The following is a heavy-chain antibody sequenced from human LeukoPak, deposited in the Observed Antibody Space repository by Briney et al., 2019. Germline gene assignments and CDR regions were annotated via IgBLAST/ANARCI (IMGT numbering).Heavy chain of an antibody. V-gene: IGHV1-2*02. CDR1: GYTFTGYY. CDR3: ATAPGYSSGWHFDY. J-gene: IGHJ4*02. Sequence: ASVKVSCKASGYTFTGYYMHWVRQAPGQGLEWMGWVNPNSGGTNYAQKFQGRVSMTRDTSITTAYMELSSLRSEDTAVYYCATAPGYSSGWHFDYWGQGTLVTVSS. CDR2: VNPNSGGT. D-gene: IGHD6-19*01.